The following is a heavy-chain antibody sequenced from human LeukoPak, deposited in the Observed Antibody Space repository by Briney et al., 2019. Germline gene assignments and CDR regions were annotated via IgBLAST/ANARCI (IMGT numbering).Heavy chain of an antibody. Sequence: SETLSLTCTVSGGSISSYYWSWIRQPAGKGLEWIGRICTSGSTNYNPSLKSRVTMSVDTSKNQFSLKLSSVTAADTAVYYCARGLRGDSSSWYWFDPWGQGTLVTVSS. D-gene: IGHD6-13*01. V-gene: IGHV4-4*07. J-gene: IGHJ5*02. CDR3: ARGLRGDSSSWYWFDP. CDR2: ICTSGST. CDR1: GGSISSYY.